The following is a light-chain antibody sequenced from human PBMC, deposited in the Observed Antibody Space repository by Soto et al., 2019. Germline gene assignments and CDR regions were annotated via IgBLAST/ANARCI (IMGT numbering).Light chain of an antibody. CDR3: CSFAGSGTWV. V-gene: IGLV2-23*01. J-gene: IGLJ3*02. Sequence: QSVLTQPASVSGSPGQSITISCTGTSSDVGSYNLVSWYQQFPGKAPKLIIYEGSKRPSGVSDRFSGSKSGNTASLAISGLQAGDEADYYCCSFAGSGTWVFGGGTQVTGL. CDR1: SSDVGSYNL. CDR2: EGS.